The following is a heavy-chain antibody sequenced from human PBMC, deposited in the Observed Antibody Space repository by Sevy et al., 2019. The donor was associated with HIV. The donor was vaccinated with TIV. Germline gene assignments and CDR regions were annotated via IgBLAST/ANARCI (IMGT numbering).Heavy chain of an antibody. CDR3: AGDRDMMTFGVGEAFDI. D-gene: IGHD3-16*01. CDR1: GFTFSSYN. Sequence: GGSLRLSCAASGFTFSSYNMNWVRQAPGKGLEWVSSISGASNYIYYRDSLKGRFTVSRDNAKNSLYLQMNSLRAEETAVYYCAGDRDMMTFGVGEAFDIWGQGTMVTVSS. V-gene: IGHV3-21*01. J-gene: IGHJ3*02. CDR2: ISGASNYI.